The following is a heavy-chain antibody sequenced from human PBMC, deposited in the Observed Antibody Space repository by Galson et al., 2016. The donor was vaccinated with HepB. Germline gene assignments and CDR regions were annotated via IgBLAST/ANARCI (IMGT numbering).Heavy chain of an antibody. CDR2: ISYYGRNE. J-gene: IGHJ3*01. CDR3: ARGYGSGTYFVNNWFDP. V-gene: IGHV3-30*03. CDR1: GFTFSSYG. D-gene: IGHD3-10*01. Sequence: SLRLSCAASGFTFSSYGMHWVRQAPGKGLEWVAVISYYGRNEYYADSVKGRFTISRDNSKNTLYLQLNNLRAGDTAVYYCARGYGSGTYFVNNWFDPWGQGTMVTVSS.